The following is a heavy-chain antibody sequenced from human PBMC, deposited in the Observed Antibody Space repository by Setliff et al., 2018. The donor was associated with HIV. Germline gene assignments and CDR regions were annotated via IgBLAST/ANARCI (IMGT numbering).Heavy chain of an antibody. V-gene: IGHV1-3*01. CDR1: GYSFTYYA. CDR2: INAGNGVT. J-gene: IGHJ4*02. CDR3: ARDQKYGSGSYYKSGTFDY. Sequence: ASVKVSCKASGYSFTYYAVHWVRQAPGQRLEWMGWINAGNGVTRYAEKFQGRVTFTRDTSASTVYMELSSLRSADTAVYYCARDQKYGSGSYYKSGTFDYWGQGALVTVSS. D-gene: IGHD3-10*01.